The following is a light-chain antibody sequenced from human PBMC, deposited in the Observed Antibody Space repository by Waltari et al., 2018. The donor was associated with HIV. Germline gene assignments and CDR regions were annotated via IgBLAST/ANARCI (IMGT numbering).Light chain of an antibody. CDR1: RTVLYNRNY. J-gene: IGKJ4*01. CDR2: CAS. Sequence: DIVMTQSPDSLPVSLGARATVTCTSSRTVLYNRNYLAWYQQKPGQAPKVLIYCASTRAFGVPDQFSGSRSGTDFSLTISRVQADDVAIYYCQQYYTLRSTFGGGTKIEI. CDR3: QQYYTLRST. V-gene: IGKV4-1*01.